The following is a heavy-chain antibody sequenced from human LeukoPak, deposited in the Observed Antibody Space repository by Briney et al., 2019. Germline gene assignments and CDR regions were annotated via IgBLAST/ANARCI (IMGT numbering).Heavy chain of an antibody. CDR1: GGSFSGYY. Sequence: PSETLSLTCAVYGGSFSGYYWSWIRQPPGKGLEWIGEINHSGSTNYNPSLKSRVTISVDTSKNQFSLKLSSVTAADTAVHYCARLSVGANYYYYYYMDVWGKGTTVTISS. CDR2: INHSGST. V-gene: IGHV4-34*01. J-gene: IGHJ6*03. D-gene: IGHD1-26*01. CDR3: ARLSVGANYYYYYYMDV.